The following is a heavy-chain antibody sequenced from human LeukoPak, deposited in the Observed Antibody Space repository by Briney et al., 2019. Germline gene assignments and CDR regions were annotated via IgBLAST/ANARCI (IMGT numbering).Heavy chain of an antibody. V-gene: IGHV3-23*01. J-gene: IGHJ5*02. Sequence: PGGSLRLSCAASGFTFSSYAMSWVRQAPGKGLEWVSAISGSGGSTYYASSVKGRFTISRDNSRNTLYLRMSSLRAEDTAVYYCEPPLQFLESWGQGTMVIVSS. CDR1: GFTFSSYA. CDR2: ISGSGGST. CDR3: EPPLQFLES. D-gene: IGHD3-3*01.